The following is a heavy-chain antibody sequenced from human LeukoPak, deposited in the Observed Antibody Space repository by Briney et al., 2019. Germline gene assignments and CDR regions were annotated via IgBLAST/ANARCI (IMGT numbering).Heavy chain of an antibody. Sequence: PSETLSLTCAVYGGTFSGYYWSWIRQPPGKRLEWVGESNDSGGTNYNPSLKSRVTISADKSKNQVSLKLTSVTAADTAVYYCAASVGYSSSSGRDYWGQGTLVTVSS. CDR1: GGTFSGYY. CDR2: SNDSGGT. V-gene: IGHV4-34*08. D-gene: IGHD6-6*01. CDR3: AASVGYSSSSGRDY. J-gene: IGHJ4*02.